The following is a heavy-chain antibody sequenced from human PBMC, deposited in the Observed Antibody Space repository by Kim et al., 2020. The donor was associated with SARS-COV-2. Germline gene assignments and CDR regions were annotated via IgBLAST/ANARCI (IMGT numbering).Heavy chain of an antibody. CDR2: IWSDGSND. CDR1: GFTFSRYA. J-gene: IGHJ4*02. V-gene: IGHV3-33*01. D-gene: IGHD6-13*01. Sequence: GGSLRLSCAASGFTFSRYAMHWVRQAPGKGLEWVSVIWSDGSNDYYADSLKGRFTISRDNSKNTLYLQMNSLRVEDTAVYYCAREGPRPQLGQDFDFWGQGTLVTVSS. CDR3: AREGPRPQLGQDFDF.